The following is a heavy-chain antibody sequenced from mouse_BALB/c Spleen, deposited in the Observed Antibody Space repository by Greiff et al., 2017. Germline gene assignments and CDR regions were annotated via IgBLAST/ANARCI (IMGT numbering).Heavy chain of an antibody. CDR2: IYPGDGDT. CDR3: ASDYDAMDY. Sequence: VQLQESGPELVKPGASVKISCKASGYAFSSSWMNWVKQRPGQGLEWIGRIYPGDGDTNYNGKFKGKATLTADKSSSTAYMQLSSLTSVDSAVYFCASDYDAMDYWGQGTSVTVSS. J-gene: IGHJ4*01. CDR1: GYAFSSSW. V-gene: IGHV1-82*01.